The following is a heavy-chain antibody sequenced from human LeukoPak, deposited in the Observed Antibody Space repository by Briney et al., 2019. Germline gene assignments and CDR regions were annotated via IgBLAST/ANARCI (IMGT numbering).Heavy chain of an antibody. CDR3: ARSSSGYPYDAFDI. D-gene: IGHD3-22*01. CDR2: INPNSGGT. CDR1: GGTFSSYA. J-gene: IGHJ3*02. V-gene: IGHV1-2*02. Sequence: ASVKVSCKASGGTFSSYAISWVRQAPGQGLEWMGWINPNSGGTNYAQKFQGRVTMTRDTSISTAYMELSRLRSDDTAVYYCARSSSGYPYDAFDIWGQGTMVTVSS.